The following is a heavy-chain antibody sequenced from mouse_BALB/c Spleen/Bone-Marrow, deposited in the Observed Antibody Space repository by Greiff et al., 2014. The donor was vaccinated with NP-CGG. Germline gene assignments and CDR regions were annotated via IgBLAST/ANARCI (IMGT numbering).Heavy chain of an antibody. J-gene: IGHJ1*01. CDR3: ARGTGWYFDV. CDR2: IDNSDSYP. Sequence: QVQLQQPGAELVMPGASVKMSFKASGYTFTDYWMHWVKQRPGQGLEWIGAIDNSDSYPIYNQKFKGTASLNVDEYSSTAYMQRSSLTSEDSAVYYCARGTGWYFDVSGPGTTVTVSS. CDR1: GYTFTDYW. D-gene: IGHD4-1*01. V-gene: IGHV1-69*01.